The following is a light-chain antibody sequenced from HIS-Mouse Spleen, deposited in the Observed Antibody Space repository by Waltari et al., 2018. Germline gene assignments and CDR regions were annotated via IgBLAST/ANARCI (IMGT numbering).Light chain of an antibody. CDR1: QSSSSY. CDR3: QQSYSTPRT. V-gene: IGKV1-39*01. CDR2: AAS. Sequence: DIQMTQSPSSLSASVGDRVTITCRASQSSSSYLNWYQQKPGKAPKLLIYAASSLQIGVPSRFSGSGSGTDFTLTISSLQPEDFATYYCQQSYSTPRTFGQGTKVEIK. J-gene: IGKJ1*01.